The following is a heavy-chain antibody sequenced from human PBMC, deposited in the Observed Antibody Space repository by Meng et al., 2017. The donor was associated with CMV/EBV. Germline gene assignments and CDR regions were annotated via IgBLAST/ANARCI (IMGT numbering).Heavy chain of an antibody. V-gene: IGHV1-2*04. CDR3: ARRVVRGPPGDGWFDP. J-gene: IGHJ5*02. CDR1: GYTLTGHF. CDR2: IHPNSGAT. Sequence: GYTLTGHFMRWVRQPPGPGLEWMGWIHPNSGATKYAHKFQGFIALTRDASINTAYMELRRLRSDDTAVYYCARRVVRGPPGDGWFDPWGQGTLVTVSS. D-gene: IGHD3-10*02.